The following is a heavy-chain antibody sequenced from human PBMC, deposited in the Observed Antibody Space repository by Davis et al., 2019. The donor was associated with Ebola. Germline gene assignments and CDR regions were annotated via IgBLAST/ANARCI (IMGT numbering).Heavy chain of an antibody. CDR1: GYSFTSYW. CDR3: ARGKSPLIAAAGTGPYYYYYDMDV. J-gene: IGHJ6*02. V-gene: IGHV5-51*01. D-gene: IGHD6-13*01. CDR2: IYPGDSDT. Sequence: GESLKISCKGSGYSFTSYWIGWVRQMPGKGLEWMGSIYPGDSDTRYSPSFQGQVTISADKSISTAYLQWSSLKASDTAMYYCARGKSPLIAAAGTGPYYYYYDMDVWGQGTTVTVSS.